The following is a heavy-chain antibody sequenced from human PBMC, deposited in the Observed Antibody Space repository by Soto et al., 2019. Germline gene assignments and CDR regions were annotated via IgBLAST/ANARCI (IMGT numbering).Heavy chain of an antibody. D-gene: IGHD3-3*01. CDR1: GGTFSSYA. J-gene: IGHJ6*02. Sequence: SVKVSCKASGGTFSSYAISWVRQAPGQGLEWMGGIIPIFGTANYAQKFQGRVTITADESTSTAYMELSSLRSEDTAVYYCARDERVDFWSGYSTSAYYGMDVWGQGXTVTV. V-gene: IGHV1-69*13. CDR2: IIPIFGTA. CDR3: ARDERVDFWSGYSTSAYYGMDV.